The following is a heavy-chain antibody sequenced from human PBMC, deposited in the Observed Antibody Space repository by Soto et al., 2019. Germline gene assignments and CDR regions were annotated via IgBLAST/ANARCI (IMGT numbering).Heavy chain of an antibody. CDR1: GFIFNEYG. Sequence: QVQLVESGGGVVQPGRSLRLSCAASGFIFNEYGMHWVRQAPGKGLEWVAVIWYDGSNKYYADSVKGRFTFSRDNSKNTMSLQMNSLRVEDTAVYYCARWACSGSNCNFNQRSFDLWGQGTLVTVSS. CDR2: IWYDGSNK. CDR3: ARWACSGSNCNFNQRSFDL. V-gene: IGHV3-33*03. J-gene: IGHJ4*02. D-gene: IGHD2-15*01.